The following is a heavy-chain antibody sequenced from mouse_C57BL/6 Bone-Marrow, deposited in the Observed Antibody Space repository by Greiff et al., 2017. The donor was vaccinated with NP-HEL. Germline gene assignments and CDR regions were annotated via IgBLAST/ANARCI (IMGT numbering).Heavy chain of an antibody. J-gene: IGHJ2*01. CDR3: ARVGEFDY. V-gene: IGHV1-81*01. CDR2: IYPRSGNT. CDR1: GYTFTSYG. Sequence: QVQLQQSGAELARPGASVKLSCKASGYTFTSYGISWVKQRTGQGLEWIGEIYPRSGNTYYNEKFKGKATLTANKSSSTTYLEPRSLSSEDYAVYFCARVGEFDYWGRGTTLTVSS.